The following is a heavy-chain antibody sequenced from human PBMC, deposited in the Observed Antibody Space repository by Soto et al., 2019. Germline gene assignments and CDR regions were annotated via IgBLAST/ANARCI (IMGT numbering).Heavy chain of an antibody. CDR1: GFTFSSDA. V-gene: IGHV3-30-3*01. D-gene: IGHD2-15*01. CDR3: ARVGDIVVLVAATGSGNDY. CDR2: ISYDGSNK. J-gene: IGHJ4*02. Sequence: PGGPLRLSCAPSGFTFSSDAMNWVRLAPGTGVEWVAVISYDGSNKYYADSVNGRLTISRDNSKNTLYLQLNSLRAENTAVNYFARVGDIVVLVAATGSGNDYWGKGTLATVSS.